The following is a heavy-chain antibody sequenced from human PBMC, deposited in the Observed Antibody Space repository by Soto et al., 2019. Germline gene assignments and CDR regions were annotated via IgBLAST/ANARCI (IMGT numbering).Heavy chain of an antibody. CDR3: ASVSRYCSSSSCYRDPHSF. V-gene: IGHV4-4*07. D-gene: IGHD2-2*01. Sequence: SETLSVPWTGSGGFISTYCWSWIRQPAEKGLKWIGRIYTSGSTNYNTSLKSRVTMSVDTSKNQFSLKLSSVTAADTAVYYSASVSRYCSSSSCYRDPHSFRGQRTLDIGSS. J-gene: IGHJ4*02. CDR1: GGFISTYC. CDR2: IYTSGST.